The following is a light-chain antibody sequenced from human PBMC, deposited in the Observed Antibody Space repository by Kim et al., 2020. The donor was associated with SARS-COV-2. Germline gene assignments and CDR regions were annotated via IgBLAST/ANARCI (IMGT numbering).Light chain of an antibody. V-gene: IGLV2-8*01. CDR2: ELS. CDR3: SAYAGSNFVV. CDR1: SSDVGINQN. J-gene: IGLJ2*01. Sequence: GRSVTISSAGTSSDVGINQNVSQYQQRPGTAPKLLIYELSPRASGVPDRCSGSKSGNTASLTVSGPQDEDEDDFSCSAYAGSNFVVFGGGTQLTVL.